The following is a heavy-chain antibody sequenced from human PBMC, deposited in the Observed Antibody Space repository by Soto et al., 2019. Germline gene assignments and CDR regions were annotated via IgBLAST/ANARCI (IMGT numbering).Heavy chain of an antibody. Sequence: SGPTLVKPTQTLTLTCTFSGFSLSTSEVGVGWIRQPPGKALEWLALIYWDDDKRYSPSLKSRLTITKDTSKNQVDLIMTNMDPVDTATYYCAHRLRTQRDYRVYYMDVWGKGTTVTVSS. CDR1: GFSLSTSEVG. CDR3: AHRLRTQRDYRVYYMDV. J-gene: IGHJ6*03. V-gene: IGHV2-5*02. D-gene: IGHD2-21*01. CDR2: IYWDDDK.